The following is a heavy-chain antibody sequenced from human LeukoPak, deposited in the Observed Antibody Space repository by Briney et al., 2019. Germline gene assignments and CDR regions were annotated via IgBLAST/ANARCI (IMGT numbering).Heavy chain of an antibody. CDR2: INSGGDDT. CDR1: GFTFSTYW. Sequence: GGSLRLSCAASGFTFSTYWMHWVRQAPGKGLVWVSLINSGGDDTRYADSVRGRFTISRDNSKNTLYLQMNSLRAEDTAVYYCAREGLGLDYWGQGTLVTVSS. CDR3: AREGLGLDY. J-gene: IGHJ4*02. D-gene: IGHD1-26*01. V-gene: IGHV3-74*01.